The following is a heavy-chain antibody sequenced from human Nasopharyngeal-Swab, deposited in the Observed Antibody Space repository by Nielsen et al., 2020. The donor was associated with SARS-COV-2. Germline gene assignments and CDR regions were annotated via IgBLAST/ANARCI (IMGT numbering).Heavy chain of an antibody. J-gene: IGHJ5*02. CDR2: IIPILGIA. CDR1: GGTFISYA. Sequence: SVKVSCKASGGTFISYAISWVRQAPGQGLEWMGRIIPILGIANYAQKFQGRVTMTRDTSISTAYMELSSLRSEDTAVYYCVRMMIRGEITPWGQGTQVTVSS. V-gene: IGHV1-69*04. D-gene: IGHD3-16*01. CDR3: VRMMIRGEITP.